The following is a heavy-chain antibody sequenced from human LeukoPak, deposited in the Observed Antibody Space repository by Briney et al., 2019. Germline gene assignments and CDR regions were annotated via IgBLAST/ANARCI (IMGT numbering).Heavy chain of an antibody. CDR1: DGSISSYY. V-gene: IGHV4-4*07. CDR3: ARDRYDSVYNWFDP. Sequence: SETLSLTCTVSDGSISSYYWSWIRQPAGKGLEWIGRIYSSGSTNYNPSHKSRVTMSVDTSKNQFSLKLSSVTAADTAVYYCARDRYDSVYNWFDPWGQGTLVTVSS. J-gene: IGHJ5*02. CDR2: IYSSGST. D-gene: IGHD3-22*01.